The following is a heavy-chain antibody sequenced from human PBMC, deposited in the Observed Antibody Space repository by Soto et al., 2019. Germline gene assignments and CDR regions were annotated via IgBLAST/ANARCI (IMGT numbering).Heavy chain of an antibody. CDR3: ARVYSSGYLYYFDY. Sequence: ASVKVSCKASGYTFTSHGISWVRQAPGQGLEWMGWISAYNGNTNYAQKLQGRVTMTTDTSTSTAYMELRSLRSDDTAVYYCARVYSSGYLYYFDYWGQGTLVTVSS. V-gene: IGHV1-18*01. CDR2: ISAYNGNT. CDR1: GYTFTSHG. D-gene: IGHD3-22*01. J-gene: IGHJ4*02.